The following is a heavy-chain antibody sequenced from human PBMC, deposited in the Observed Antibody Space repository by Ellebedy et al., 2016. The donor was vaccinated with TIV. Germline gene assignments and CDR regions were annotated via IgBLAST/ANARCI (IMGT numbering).Heavy chain of an antibody. CDR1: GYTFTSYY. J-gene: IGHJ6*02. Sequence: ASVKVSCKASGYTFTSYYMHWVRQAPGQGLEWMGIINPSGGSTSYAQKFQGRVTMTRETSTSIVYMELSSLRSEDTAVYYCAREGIVPAAIMAYYYDNIDVWGQGTTVTVSS. CDR2: INPSGGST. D-gene: IGHD2-2*01. CDR3: AREGIVPAAIMAYYYDNIDV. V-gene: IGHV1-46*01.